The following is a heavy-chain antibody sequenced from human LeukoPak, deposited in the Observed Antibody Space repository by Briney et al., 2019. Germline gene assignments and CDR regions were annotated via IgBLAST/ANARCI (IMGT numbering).Heavy chain of an antibody. J-gene: IGHJ4*02. CDR1: GFTFSDFW. Sequence: PGGSLRLSCAASGFTFSDFWMHWVRQAPGKGLVWVSRISGGTVTNYADSVKGRLTISRDNAKNTLYLQMNSLTAEDTAFYYCAKVWAVKGGNSDPTQFDSWGQGTLVTVSS. CDR2: ISGGTVT. D-gene: IGHD4-23*01. V-gene: IGHV3-74*01. CDR3: AKVWAVKGGNSDPTQFDS.